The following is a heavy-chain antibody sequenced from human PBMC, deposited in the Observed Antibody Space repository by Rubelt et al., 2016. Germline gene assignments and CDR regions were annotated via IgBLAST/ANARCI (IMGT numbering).Heavy chain of an antibody. Sequence: SSYGMHWVRQAPGKGLEWVAVISYDGSNKYYADSVKGRFTISRVNSKNTLYLQMNSLRAEDTEVYYCAKDWWTDTAMDYWGQGTLVTVSS. CDR3: AKDWWTDTAMDY. D-gene: IGHD5-18*01. J-gene: IGHJ4*02. CDR2: ISYDGSNK. CDR1: SSYG. V-gene: IGHV3-30*18.